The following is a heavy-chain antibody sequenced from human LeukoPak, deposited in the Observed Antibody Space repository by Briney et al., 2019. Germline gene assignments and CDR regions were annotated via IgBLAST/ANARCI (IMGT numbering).Heavy chain of an antibody. D-gene: IGHD1-1*01. CDR2: ISTYNGNT. CDR1: GYTFTTYA. Sequence: ASVKVSCKASGYTFTTYAITWVRQAPGQGLEWMGWISTYNGNTNYAQKLQGRVTMTTDTATSTAYMELRSLRSDDTAVYHCASFSPTTVTFDYWGQGTLVTVSS. CDR3: ASFSPTTVTFDY. J-gene: IGHJ4*02. V-gene: IGHV1-18*01.